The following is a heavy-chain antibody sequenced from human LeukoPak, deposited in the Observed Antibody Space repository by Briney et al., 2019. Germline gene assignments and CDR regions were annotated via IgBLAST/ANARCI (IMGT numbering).Heavy chain of an antibody. CDR1: GGSISSYY. V-gene: IGHV4-34*01. CDR2: INHSGST. J-gene: IGHJ4*02. D-gene: IGHD1-26*01. Sequence: SETLSLTCTVSGGSISSYYWSWIRQPPGKGLEWIGEINHSGSTNYNPSLKSRVTISVDTSKNQFSLKLSSVTAADTAVYYCARRGNKYSGSYRGPATLDYWGQGTLVTVSS. CDR3: ARRGNKYSGSYRGPATLDY.